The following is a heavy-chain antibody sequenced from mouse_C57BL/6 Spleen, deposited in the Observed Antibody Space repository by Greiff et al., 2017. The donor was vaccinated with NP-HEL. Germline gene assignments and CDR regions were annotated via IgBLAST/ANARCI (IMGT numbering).Heavy chain of an antibody. V-gene: IGHV1-15*01. J-gene: IGHJ3*01. CDR2: IDPETGGT. CDR1: GYTFTDYE. Sequence: VQLQQSGAELVRPGASVTLSCKASGYTFTDYEMHWVKQTPVHGLEWIGAIDPETGGTAYNQKFKGKAILTADKSSSTAYMELRSLTSEDSAVYYCTRGGGYYYGSSYDAYWGQGTLVTVSA. CDR3: TRGGGYYYGSSYDAY. D-gene: IGHD1-1*01.